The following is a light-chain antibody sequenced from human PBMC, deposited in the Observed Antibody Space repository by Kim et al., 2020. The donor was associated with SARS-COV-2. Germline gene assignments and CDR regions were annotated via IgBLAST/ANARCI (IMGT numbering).Light chain of an antibody. Sequence: QSVLTQPPSASGTPRQRVTISCSGSSSNIEKNYVYWYQQVPGTAPKVLIYGNNQRPSGVPDRFSGSKSGTSASLAISGLRSEDEADYYCAAWDDRLSGRVFGGGTQLTVL. CDR2: GNN. J-gene: IGLJ3*02. CDR1: SSNIEKNY. CDR3: AAWDDRLSGRV. V-gene: IGLV1-47*01.